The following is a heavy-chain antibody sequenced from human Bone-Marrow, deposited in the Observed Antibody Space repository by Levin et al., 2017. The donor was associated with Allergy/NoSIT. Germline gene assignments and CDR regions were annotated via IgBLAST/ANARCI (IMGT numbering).Heavy chain of an antibody. CDR1: GYTFTSYY. Sequence: GESLKISCKASGYTFTSYYMHWVRQAPGQGLEWMGIINPSGGSTSYAQKFQGRVTMTRDTSTSTVYMELSSLRSEDTAVYYCARGVLTGYLDYWGQGTLVTVSS. V-gene: IGHV1-46*01. CDR3: ARGVLTGYLDY. J-gene: IGHJ4*02. CDR2: INPSGGST. D-gene: IGHD3-9*01.